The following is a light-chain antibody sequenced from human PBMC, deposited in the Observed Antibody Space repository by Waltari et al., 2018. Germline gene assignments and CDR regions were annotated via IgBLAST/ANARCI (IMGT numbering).Light chain of an antibody. Sequence: QSVLTQPPSVSGAPGQRVTISCTGSSSNIGAGYDVHWYQQLPGTAPKLLIYGNSNRPSGAPYRFSGSKSGTSASLAITGLQAEDEADYYCQSYDSSLSGSGVFGGGTKLTVL. CDR1: SSNIGAGYD. V-gene: IGLV1-40*01. CDR2: GNS. CDR3: QSYDSSLSGSGV. J-gene: IGLJ3*02.